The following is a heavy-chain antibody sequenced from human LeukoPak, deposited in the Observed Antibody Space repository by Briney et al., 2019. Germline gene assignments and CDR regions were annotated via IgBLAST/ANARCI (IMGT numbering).Heavy chain of an antibody. CDR3: ARDRSSAKYYDILTGYYVSSYYFDY. D-gene: IGHD3-9*01. CDR1: GYTFTSYY. Sequence: ASVKVSCKASGYTFTSYYMHWVRQAPGQGLEWMGIINPSGGSTSYAQKFQGRVTMTRDMSTSTVYMELSRLRSDDTAVYYCARDRSSAKYYDILTGYYVSSYYFDYWGQGTLVTVSS. V-gene: IGHV1-46*01. J-gene: IGHJ4*02. CDR2: INPSGGST.